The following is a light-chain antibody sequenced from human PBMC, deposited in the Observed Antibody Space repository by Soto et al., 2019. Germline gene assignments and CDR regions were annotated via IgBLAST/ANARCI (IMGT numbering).Light chain of an antibody. CDR2: RNN. CDR3: AAWDDSLRGVV. Sequence: QSVLTQPPSASGTPGQRVTISCSGSSSKIGSNTVNWYQQLPGTAPKLLIYRNNQRPSGVTDRLSDKKSVTSASLAISGHRSEDEADYYCAAWDDSLRGVVFGGGTKLTVL. CDR1: SSKIGSNT. J-gene: IGLJ2*01. V-gene: IGLV1-44*01.